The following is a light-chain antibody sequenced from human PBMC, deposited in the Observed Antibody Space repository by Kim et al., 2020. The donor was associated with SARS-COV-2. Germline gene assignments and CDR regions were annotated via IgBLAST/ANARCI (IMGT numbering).Light chain of an antibody. CDR2: DNN. Sequence: QSVLTQPPSVSAAPGQKVTISCSGSSSNIGNNYVSWYQQLPGTAPKLLIYDNNKRPSGIPDRFSGSKSGTSATLGITGLQTGDEGDYCCGTRHSSLSAGVFGGGTQLTV. V-gene: IGLV1-51*01. CDR1: SSNIGNNY. J-gene: IGLJ3*02. CDR3: GTRHSSLSAGV.